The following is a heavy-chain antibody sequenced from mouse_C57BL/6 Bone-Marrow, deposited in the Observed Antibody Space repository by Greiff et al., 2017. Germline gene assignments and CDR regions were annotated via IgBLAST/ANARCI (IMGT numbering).Heavy chain of an antibody. V-gene: IGHV1-47*01. CDR3: ARSVYDGYLYYFDY. CDR1: GYTFTTYP. D-gene: IGHD2-3*01. J-gene: IGHJ2*01. CDR2: FHPYNDDT. Sequence: VMLVESGAELVKPGASVKMSCKASGYTFTTYPIEWMKQNHGKSLEWIGNFHPYNDDTKYNEKFKGKATLTVEKSSSTVYLELSRLTSDDSAVYYCARSVYDGYLYYFDYWGQGTTLTVSS.